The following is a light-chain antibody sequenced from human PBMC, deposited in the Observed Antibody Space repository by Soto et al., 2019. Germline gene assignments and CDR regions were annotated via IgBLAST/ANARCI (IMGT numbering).Light chain of an antibody. CDR2: ASS. CDR1: QSIARF. CDR3: QQSYSTPYT. Sequence: IQMTQSPSSLFASVGDRVTISCRASQSIARFLNWYQQKPGKAPNLLIYASSTLQSGVPSSFSGSGSGTDFTLTINSLQPDAFATYFCQQSYSTPYTFGQGTKLDIK. J-gene: IGKJ2*01. V-gene: IGKV1-39*01.